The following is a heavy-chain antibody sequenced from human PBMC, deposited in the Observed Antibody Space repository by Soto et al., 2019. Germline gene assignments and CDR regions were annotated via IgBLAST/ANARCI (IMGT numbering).Heavy chain of an antibody. J-gene: IGHJ6*03. V-gene: IGHV3-23*01. CDR2: ISGSGGST. CDR3: AKFRETSYYYYMDV. Sequence: AISGSGGSTYYADSVKGRFTISRDISKNTLYLQMNSLRAEDTAVYYCAKFRETSYYYYMDVWGKGTTVTVSS.